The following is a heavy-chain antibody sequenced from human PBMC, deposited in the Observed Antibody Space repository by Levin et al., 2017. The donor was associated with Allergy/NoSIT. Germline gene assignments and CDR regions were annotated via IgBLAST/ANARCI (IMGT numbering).Heavy chain of an antibody. CDR1: GGSISSYY. J-gene: IGHJ4*02. V-gene: IGHV4-59*08. CDR3: ARRGPPQFGELYLDF. Sequence: KASETLSLTCSVSGGSISSYYWSWVRQPPGKGLEWIGYIYYSGSTKYNPSLKSRVSISVDTSKNQFSLTLSSVTAADTAVYYCARRGPPQFGELYLDFWGQGTLVTVSS. D-gene: IGHD3-10*01. CDR2: IYYSGST.